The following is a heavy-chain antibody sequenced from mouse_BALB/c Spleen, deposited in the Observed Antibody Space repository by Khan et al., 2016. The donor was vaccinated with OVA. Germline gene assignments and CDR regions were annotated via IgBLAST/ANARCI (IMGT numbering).Heavy chain of an antibody. CDR3: ARSLYYSDSYAMDC. CDR2: ISSTGST. Sequence: EVQLQESGPGLVKPSQSLSLTCTVTGYSITSDYAWNWIRQFPGNKLEWMGYISSTGSTSYNPSLKRRISITRDTSKNQFFLHLNSVTTEDTATYYCARSLYYSDSYAMDCWGQGTSVTVSS. V-gene: IGHV3-2*02. J-gene: IGHJ4*01. CDR1: GYSITSDYA. D-gene: IGHD2-13*01.